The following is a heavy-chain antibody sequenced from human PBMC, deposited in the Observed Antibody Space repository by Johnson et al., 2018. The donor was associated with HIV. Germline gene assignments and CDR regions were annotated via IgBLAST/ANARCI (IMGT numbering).Heavy chain of an antibody. CDR3: ARHSGWSTGNDAFDI. CDR1: GFTFSTYG. CDR2: ISYDGSNK. J-gene: IGHJ3*02. D-gene: IGHD6-19*01. V-gene: IGHV3-33*08. Sequence: QVQLVESGGGVVQPGRSLRLSCAASGFTFSTYGMHWVRQAPGKGLEWVAVISYDGSNKYYADSVKGRFTISRDNSKNTLYLQMNSLRAEDTAVYYCARHSGWSTGNDAFDIWGQGTMVTVSS.